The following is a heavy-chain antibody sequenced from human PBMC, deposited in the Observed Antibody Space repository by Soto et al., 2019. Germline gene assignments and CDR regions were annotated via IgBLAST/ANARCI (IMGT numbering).Heavy chain of an antibody. D-gene: IGHD3-10*01. CDR1: GFTFGDYA. V-gene: IGHV3-49*03. Sequence: PGGSLRLSCTASGFTFGDYAMSWFRQAPGKGLEWVGFIRSKAYGGTTEYAASVKGRFTISRDDSKSIAYLQMNSLKTEDTAVYYCTRDPVSVSGSYYGYWFDPWGQGTLVTVSS. J-gene: IGHJ5*02. CDR3: TRDPVSVSGSYYGYWFDP. CDR2: IRSKAYGGTT.